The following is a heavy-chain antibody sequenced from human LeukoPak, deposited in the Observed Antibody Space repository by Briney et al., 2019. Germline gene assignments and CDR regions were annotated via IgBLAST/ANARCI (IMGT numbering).Heavy chain of an antibody. CDR2: ISAYNGNT. Sequence: ASVKVSCKTSGGTFSSYSISWVRQAPGQGLEWMGWISAYNGNTNYAQKLQGRVTMTTDTSTSTAYMELRSLRSEDTAVYYCARGGGYCSGGSCYWFDPWGQGTLVTVSS. D-gene: IGHD2-15*01. V-gene: IGHV1-18*01. J-gene: IGHJ5*02. CDR1: GGTFSSYS. CDR3: ARGGGYCSGGSCYWFDP.